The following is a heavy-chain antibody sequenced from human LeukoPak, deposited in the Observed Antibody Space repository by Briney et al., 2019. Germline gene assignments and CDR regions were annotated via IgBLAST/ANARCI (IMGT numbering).Heavy chain of an antibody. CDR3: ARDRIGFDY. Sequence: PSETLSLTCAVYGGSFSGYYWSWIRQPPGKGLEWIGEINHSGSTNYNPSLKSRVTISVDTSKNQFSLKLSSVTAADTAVYYCARDRIGFDYWGQGTLVTVSS. J-gene: IGHJ4*02. V-gene: IGHV4-34*01. D-gene: IGHD2/OR15-2a*01. CDR1: GGSFSGYY. CDR2: INHSGST.